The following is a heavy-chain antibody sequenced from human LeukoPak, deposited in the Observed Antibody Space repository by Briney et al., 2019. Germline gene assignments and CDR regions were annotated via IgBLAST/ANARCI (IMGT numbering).Heavy chain of an antibody. J-gene: IGHJ6*03. V-gene: IGHV4-4*07. CDR2: IYTSGST. Sequence: SATLSLTCTVSGGSISSYYWSWIRQPAGKGLEWIGRIYTSGSTNYNPSLKSRVTMSVDTSKNQFSLKLSSVTAADTAVYYCAREAEDIVVVPAATYYYYYYMDVWGKGTTVTVS. CDR1: GGSISSYY. D-gene: IGHD2-2*01. CDR3: AREAEDIVVVPAATYYYYYYMDV.